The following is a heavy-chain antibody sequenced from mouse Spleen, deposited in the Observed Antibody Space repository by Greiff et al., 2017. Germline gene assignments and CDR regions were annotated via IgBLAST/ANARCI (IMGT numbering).Heavy chain of an antibody. CDR2: IDPEDGET. V-gene: IGHV14-2*01. D-gene: IGHD1-1*01. CDR1: GFNIKDYY. Sequence: VQLQQSGAELVKPGASVKLSCTASGFNIKDYYMHWVKQRTEQGLEWIGRIDPEDGETKNAPKFQGKATITADTSSNTAYLQLSSLTSEDTAVYYCYYYDGSYGWFAYWGQGTLVTVSA. J-gene: IGHJ3*01. CDR3: YYYDGSYGWFAY.